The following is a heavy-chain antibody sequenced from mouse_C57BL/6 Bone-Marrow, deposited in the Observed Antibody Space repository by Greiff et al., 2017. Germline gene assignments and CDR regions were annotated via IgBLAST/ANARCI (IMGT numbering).Heavy chain of an antibody. Sequence: VQLQPSGAELMKPGASVKLSCKAPGYTFTGYWIEWVKQRPGHGLEWIGEILPGRGSTNYNEKFKGKATFTADNSSNTAYMQRSSLTTEDSAIYYCARSRDFDVWCTGTTVTVAS. CDR2: ILPGRGST. J-gene: IGHJ1*03. V-gene: IGHV1-9*01. CDR1: GYTFTGYW. CDR3: ARSRDFDV.